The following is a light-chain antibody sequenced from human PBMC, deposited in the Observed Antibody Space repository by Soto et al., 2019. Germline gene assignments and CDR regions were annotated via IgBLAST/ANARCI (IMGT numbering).Light chain of an antibody. CDR2: AAS. CDR1: QGISNY. V-gene: IGKV1-27*01. J-gene: IGKJ2*01. CDR3: QKYNSAPLYT. Sequence: DIQMTQSPSSLSASVGDRVTITCRASQGISNYLAWYQQKPGKVPKLLIYAASTLQSGVPSRFSGSGSGKDFTLTISSLQPEDVATYYCQKYNSAPLYTFGQGTKLEIK.